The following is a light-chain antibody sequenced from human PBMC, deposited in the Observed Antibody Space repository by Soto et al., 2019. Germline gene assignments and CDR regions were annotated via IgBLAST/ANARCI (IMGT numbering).Light chain of an antibody. CDR2: ENN. Sequence: QSVLRQPPSASGTPGQSVTISCSGSTSNIGSSSVYWYQQLPGTAPKVFIYENNRRPSGVPDRFSGSKSGTSASLAISGLRSEDAAHYYCSTWDDSLSGPVFGGGTKLTVL. CDR3: STWDDSLSGPV. J-gene: IGLJ2*01. CDR1: TSNIGSSS. V-gene: IGLV1-47*01.